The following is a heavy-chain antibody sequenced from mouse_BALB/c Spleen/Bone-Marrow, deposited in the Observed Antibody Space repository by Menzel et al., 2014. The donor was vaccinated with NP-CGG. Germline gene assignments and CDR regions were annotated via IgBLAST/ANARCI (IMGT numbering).Heavy chain of an antibody. Sequence: VQLQQSGAELVRPGASVTLSCKASGYTFTDYEMHWVKQTPVHGLEWIGAIDPETGGTAYNQKFKGKATQTADKSSSTAYMELRSLTSEDSAVYYCTREGYGNSYYFDYWGQGTTLTVSS. V-gene: IGHV1-15*01. CDR3: TREGYGNSYYFDY. CDR2: IDPETGGT. J-gene: IGHJ2*01. D-gene: IGHD2-1*01. CDR1: GYTFTDYE.